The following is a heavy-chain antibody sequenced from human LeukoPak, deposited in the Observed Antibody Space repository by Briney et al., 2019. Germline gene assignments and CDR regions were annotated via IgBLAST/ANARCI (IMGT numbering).Heavy chain of an antibody. V-gene: IGHV3-23*01. CDR3: ARGTVTAPDY. CDR1: GFTFSSYA. J-gene: IGHJ4*02. Sequence: PGGSLRLYCAASGFTFSSYAMIWVRQAPGRGVEWVSTIDGSGGSTYYADSVKGRFTVSRDNSKNTLYLQMNRLRPEDTAVYYCARGTVTAPDYWGQGTLVTVSS. CDR2: IDGSGGST. D-gene: IGHD2-21*02.